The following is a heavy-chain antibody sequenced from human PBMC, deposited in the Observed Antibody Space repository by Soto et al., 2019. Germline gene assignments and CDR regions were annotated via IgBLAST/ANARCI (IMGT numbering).Heavy chain of an antibody. CDR2: ISARCRTI. CDR3: AREIRQWLIPFGY. J-gene: IGHJ4*02. Sequence: PGGSLRLSCAASGFNFTIYEMNWVRQAPGEGLEWISYISARCRTIYYADSVKGRFTISRDNAKNSLFLQINSLRAEDTAVYYCAREIRQWLIPFGYWGQGTRVTASS. CDR1: GFNFTIYE. D-gene: IGHD6-19*01. V-gene: IGHV3-48*03.